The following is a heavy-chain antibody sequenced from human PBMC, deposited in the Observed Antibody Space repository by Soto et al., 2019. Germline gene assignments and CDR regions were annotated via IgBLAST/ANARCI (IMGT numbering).Heavy chain of an antibody. CDR1: GGTFSSYA. J-gene: IGHJ5*02. CDR2: IIPIFGTA. Sequence: SVKVSCKASGGTFSSYAISWVRQAPGQGLEWMGGIIPIFGTANYAQKFQGRVTITADESTSTAYMELSSLRSEDTAVYYCASAHYYDSSGPATNWFDPWGQGTLVTV. D-gene: IGHD3-22*01. CDR3: ASAHYYDSSGPATNWFDP. V-gene: IGHV1-69*13.